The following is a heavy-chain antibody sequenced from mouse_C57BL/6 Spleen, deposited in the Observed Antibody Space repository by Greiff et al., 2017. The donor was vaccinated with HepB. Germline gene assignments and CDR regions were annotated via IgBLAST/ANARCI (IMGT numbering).Heavy chain of an antibody. CDR1: GFTFTDYY. J-gene: IGHJ3*01. CDR3: ARWGYYDY. V-gene: IGHV7-3*01. CDR2: IRNKANGYTT. D-gene: IGHD2-3*01. Sequence: VQLMESGGGLVQPGGSLSLSCAASGFTFTDYYMSWVRQPPGKALEWLGFIRNKANGYTTEYSASVKGRFTISRDNSQSILYLQMNALRAEDSATYYCARWGYYDYWGQGTLVTVSA.